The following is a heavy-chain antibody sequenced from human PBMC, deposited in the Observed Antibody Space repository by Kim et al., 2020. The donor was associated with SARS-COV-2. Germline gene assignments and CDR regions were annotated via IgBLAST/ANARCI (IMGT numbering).Heavy chain of an antibody. J-gene: IGHJ6*02. Sequence: GGSLRLSCAASGFTFSSYSMNWVRQAPGKGLEWVSSISSSSSYIYYADSVKGRFTISRDNAKNSLYLQMNSLRAEDTAVYYCARDQHTYYYDSSDSNYYYGMDVWGQGTTVTVSS. CDR3: ARDQHTYYYDSSDSNYYYGMDV. V-gene: IGHV3-21*01. D-gene: IGHD3-22*01. CDR1: GFTFSSYS. CDR2: ISSSSSYI.